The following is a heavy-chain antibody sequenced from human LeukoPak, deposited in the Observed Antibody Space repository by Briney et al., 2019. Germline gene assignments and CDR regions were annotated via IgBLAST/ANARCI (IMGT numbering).Heavy chain of an antibody. J-gene: IGHJ4*02. CDR2: IYYSGST. V-gene: IGHV4-39*01. CDR3: ARRKLKRRDGYKSGEDY. CDR1: GGSISSSSYY. Sequence: ASETLSLTCTVSGGSISSSSYYWGWIRQPPGKGLEWIGSIYYSGSTYYNPSLKSRVTISVDTSKNQFSLKLSSVTAADTAVYYCARRKLKRRDGYKSGEDYWGQGTLVTVSS. D-gene: IGHD5-24*01.